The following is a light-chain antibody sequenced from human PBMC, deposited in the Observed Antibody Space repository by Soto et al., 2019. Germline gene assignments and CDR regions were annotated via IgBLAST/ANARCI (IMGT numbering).Light chain of an antibody. CDR2: TAS. CDR3: QQSFGTVWT. V-gene: IGKV1-39*01. Sequence: DIQMTQSPSSLSASVGGRVTISCRAGQSISAFLNWYQHKPGKAPKLLIYTASTLQTGVPSRFSGSGSGTDFTLTISNLQPEDFEIYYCQQSFGTVWTFGQGTKVDIX. J-gene: IGKJ1*01. CDR1: QSISAF.